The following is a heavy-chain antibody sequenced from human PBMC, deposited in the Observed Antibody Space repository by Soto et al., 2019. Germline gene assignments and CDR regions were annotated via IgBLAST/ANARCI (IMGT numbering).Heavy chain of an antibody. V-gene: IGHV3-64*01. CDR2: ISSNGGST. Sequence: GGSLRLSCAASGFTFSSYAMHWVRQAPGKGLEYVSAISSNGGSTYYANSVKGRFTISRDNSKNTLYLQMGSLRAEDMAVYYCARDYDILTGHPGYWGQGTLVTVSS. J-gene: IGHJ4*02. D-gene: IGHD3-9*01. CDR1: GFTFSSYA. CDR3: ARDYDILTGHPGY.